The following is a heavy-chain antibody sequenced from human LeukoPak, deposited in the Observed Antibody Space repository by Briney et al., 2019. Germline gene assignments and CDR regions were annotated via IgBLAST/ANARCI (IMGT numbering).Heavy chain of an antibody. Sequence: PGGSLRLSCAASGFTVSSNYMSWVRQAPGKGLEWVSGTNWNGGNTGYADSVEGRFTISRDNAKNSLYLQMNSLRADDTALYYCARDRGYGSGWYSRSGYFDLWGRGTLVTVSS. CDR3: ARDRGYGSGWYSRSGYFDL. V-gene: IGHV3-20*04. CDR1: GFTVSSNY. CDR2: TNWNGGNT. D-gene: IGHD6-13*01. J-gene: IGHJ2*01.